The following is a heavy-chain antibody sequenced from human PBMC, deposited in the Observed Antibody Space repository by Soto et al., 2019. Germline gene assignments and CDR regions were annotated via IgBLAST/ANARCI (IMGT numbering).Heavy chain of an antibody. J-gene: IGHJ4*02. CDR2: IYSGGST. CDR1: GFTVSSNY. CDR3: ASTTREDLYFDY. V-gene: IGHV3-53*01. Sequence: PGGSLRLSCAASGFTVSSNYMSWVRQAPGKGLEWVSVIYSGGSTYYADSVKGRFTISRDNSKNTLYLQMNSLRAEDTAVYYCASTTREDLYFDYWGQGTLVTVSS.